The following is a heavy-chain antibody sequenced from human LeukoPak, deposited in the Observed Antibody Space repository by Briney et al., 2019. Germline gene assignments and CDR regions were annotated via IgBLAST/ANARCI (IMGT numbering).Heavy chain of an antibody. D-gene: IGHD2-2*01. Sequence: GASVKVSCKASGYTFIHYHIHWVRQAPGQGLVWMGWINPDSGGTNYAQKFQGRVTMTRDTSIRTAYMELSGLTSDDTALYFCARDYSCTSSTCGNSYMDVWGKGTTVTVSS. J-gene: IGHJ6*03. CDR3: ARDYSCTSSTCGNSYMDV. CDR2: INPDSGGT. V-gene: IGHV1-2*02. CDR1: GYTFIHYH.